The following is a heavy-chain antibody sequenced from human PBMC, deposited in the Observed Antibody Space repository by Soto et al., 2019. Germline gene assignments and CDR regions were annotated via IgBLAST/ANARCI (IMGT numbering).Heavy chain of an antibody. CDR3: ARDNGLSGYGTFDP. J-gene: IGHJ5*02. CDR2: IYYSGST. CDR1: GGSISSGCYY. D-gene: IGHD5-18*01. V-gene: IGHV4-31*03. Sequence: TLSLTCTVSGGSISSGCYYWSWIRQHPGKGLEWIGYIYYSGSTYYNPSLKSRVTISVDTSKNQFSLKLSSVTAADTAVYYCARDNGLSGYGTFDPWGQATLVTVSS.